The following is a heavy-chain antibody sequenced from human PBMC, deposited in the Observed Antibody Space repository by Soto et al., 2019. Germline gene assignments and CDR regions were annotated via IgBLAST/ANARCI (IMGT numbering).Heavy chain of an antibody. CDR2: IYHSGST. V-gene: IGHV4-38-2*02. D-gene: IGHD6-19*01. CDR3: ARDVSGVAGSDAFDI. CDR1: GYSISSGYY. J-gene: IGHJ3*02. Sequence: PSETLSLTCAVSGYSISSGYYWGCIRQPPGKGLEWIGSIYHSGSTYYNPSLKSRVTISVDTSKNQFSLKLSSVTAADTAVYHCARDVSGVAGSDAFDIWGQGTMVTVSS.